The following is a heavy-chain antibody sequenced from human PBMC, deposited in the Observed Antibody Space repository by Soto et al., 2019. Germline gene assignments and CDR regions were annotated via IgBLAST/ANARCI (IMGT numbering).Heavy chain of an antibody. Sequence: PGGSLRLSCAASGFTVSGVYMSWVRQAPGKGLEWVSVTSTGGSRIYYADSVKGRFTISSDNSKNTLYLHMDSLRAEDTAVYYCAARVRSSGWYADFDSWGQGALVTVSS. V-gene: IGHV3-53*01. D-gene: IGHD6-19*01. CDR1: GFTVSGVY. CDR3: AARVRSSGWYADFDS. J-gene: IGHJ4*02. CDR2: TSTGGSRI.